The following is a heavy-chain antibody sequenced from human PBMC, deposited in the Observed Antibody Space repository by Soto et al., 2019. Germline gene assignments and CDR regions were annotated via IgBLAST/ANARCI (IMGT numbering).Heavy chain of an antibody. J-gene: IGHJ4*02. CDR2: INWDNNE. CDR3: ARIPHYSDFYHMDY. V-gene: IGHV2-70*01. Sequence: SGPTLVNPTQTLTLTCTFSGFSLSTLGTCVTWIRQPPGKALEWLALINWDNNEYYNPSLKTRLTISRDTSKNQVVLTMTNVDPVDTATYYCARIPHYSDFYHMDYWGQGTLVTVSS. D-gene: IGHD3-10*01. CDR1: GFSLSTLGTC.